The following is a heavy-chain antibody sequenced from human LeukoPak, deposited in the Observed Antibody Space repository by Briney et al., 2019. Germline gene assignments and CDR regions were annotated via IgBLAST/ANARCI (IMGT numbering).Heavy chain of an antibody. CDR1: GYTFTSYD. V-gene: IGHV1-8*01. CDR2: MNPNSGNT. CDR3: ARPFNAVAATDADY. J-gene: IGHJ4*02. D-gene: IGHD6-19*01. Sequence: ASVKVSCKASGYTFTSYDINWVRQAPGQGLEWMGWMNPNSGNTGYAQKFQGRVTMTRNTSISTAYMELSSLRSEDTAVYYCARPFNAVAATDADYWAQGTLVAVSS.